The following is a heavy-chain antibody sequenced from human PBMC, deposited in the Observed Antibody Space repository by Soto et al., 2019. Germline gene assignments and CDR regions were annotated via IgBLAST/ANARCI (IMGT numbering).Heavy chain of an antibody. V-gene: IGHV3-7*01. J-gene: IGHJ3*02. D-gene: IGHD5-18*01. CDR2: IKQDGTEK. CDR1: GFTFSRYW. Sequence: PGGSLRLSCAASGFTFSRYWMNWVRQAPGKGLGWVANIKQDGTEKNYVGSVKGRFTISRDNARKSLYLQMDSLRAEDTAVYFCARGDTPMITGMDSFDIWGQGTMVTVSS. CDR3: ARGDTPMITGMDSFDI.